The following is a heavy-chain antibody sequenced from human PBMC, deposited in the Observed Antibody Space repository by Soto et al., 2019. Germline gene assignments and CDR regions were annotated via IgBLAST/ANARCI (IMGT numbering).Heavy chain of an antibody. D-gene: IGHD1-26*01. Sequence: GGSRRLACAASGFPVSSYAGSWVRQAPRQGLEWVSSISGTGGSTYYADSVKGRFTISRDNSKNTLYLQMNSLRVEDTAVYYCAKDKVGATHWYAAFDIWGQGILVTVS. CDR1: GFPVSSYA. CDR3: AKDKVGATHWYAAFDI. V-gene: IGHV3-23*01. CDR2: ISGTGGST. J-gene: IGHJ3*02.